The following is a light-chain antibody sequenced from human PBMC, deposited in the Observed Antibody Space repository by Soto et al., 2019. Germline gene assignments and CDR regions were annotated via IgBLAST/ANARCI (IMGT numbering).Light chain of an antibody. J-gene: IGKJ1*01. CDR1: QTVGSSF. CDR3: QQYHNSPPT. V-gene: IGKV3-20*01. CDR2: GAS. Sequence: ENVLTQSPATLSLSPGERATLSCRASQTVGSSFLAWYQQKRGQAPRLLIYGASNRATGIPDRFSGSGSGADFTLTISRLEPEDFAVYYCQQYHNSPPTFGQGTKVDIK.